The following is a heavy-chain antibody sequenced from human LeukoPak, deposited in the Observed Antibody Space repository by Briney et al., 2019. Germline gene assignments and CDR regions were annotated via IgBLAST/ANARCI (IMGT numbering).Heavy chain of an antibody. CDR3: ARGLPMLSGSFTHFDY. J-gene: IGHJ4*02. Sequence: PSETLSLTCTVSGGSISSGGYYWSWIRQHPGKGLEWIGYIYYSGSTYYNPSLKSRVTISVDTSKNQFSLKLSSVTAADTAVYYCARGLPMLSGSFTHFDYWGQGTLVTVPS. CDR1: GGSISSGGYY. D-gene: IGHD1-26*01. CDR2: IYYSGST. V-gene: IGHV4-31*03.